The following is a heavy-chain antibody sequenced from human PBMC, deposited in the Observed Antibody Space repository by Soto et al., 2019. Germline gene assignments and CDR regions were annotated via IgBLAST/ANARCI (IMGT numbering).Heavy chain of an antibody. V-gene: IGHV3-13*01. J-gene: IGHJ3*02. CDR3: ARVDSSGYYYPDAFDI. CDR1: GFTFSSYD. CDR2: IGTAGDT. D-gene: IGHD3-22*01. Sequence: EVQLVESGGGLVQPGGSLRLSCAASGFTFSSYDMHWVRQATGKGLEWVSAIGTAGDTYYPGSVKGRFTISRENANNSLYLQMNSLRAEDTAVYYCARVDSSGYYYPDAFDIWGQGTMVTVSS.